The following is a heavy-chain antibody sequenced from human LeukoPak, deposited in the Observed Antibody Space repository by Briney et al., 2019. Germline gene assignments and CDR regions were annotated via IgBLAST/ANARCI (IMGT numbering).Heavy chain of an antibody. CDR3: STGLIPTTGYY. V-gene: IGHV3-15*01. Sequence: GGSLRLSCAASECTFKNAWMNWVRQAPGKGLEWVGRIRSKTDGGTTDYAAPVRGRFTISRDDSKNMLYLQMNSLKTEDTAVYYCSTGLIPTTGYYWGQGTLVAVSS. J-gene: IGHJ4*02. D-gene: IGHD1-1*01. CDR1: ECTFKNAW. CDR2: IRSKTDGGTT.